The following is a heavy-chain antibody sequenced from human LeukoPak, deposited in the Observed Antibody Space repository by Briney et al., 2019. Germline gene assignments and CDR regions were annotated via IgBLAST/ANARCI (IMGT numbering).Heavy chain of an antibody. CDR1: GGSISSYC. J-gene: IGHJ6*02. D-gene: IGHD3-16*02. Sequence: SETLSLTCTVSGGSISSYCWSWIRQPPGKGLEWIGYIYYSGSTNYNPSLKSRVTISVDTSKNQFSLKLSSVTAADTAVYYCARDLSYPDGGRDVWGQGTTVTVSS. V-gene: IGHV4-59*01. CDR2: IYYSGST. CDR3: ARDLSYPDGGRDV.